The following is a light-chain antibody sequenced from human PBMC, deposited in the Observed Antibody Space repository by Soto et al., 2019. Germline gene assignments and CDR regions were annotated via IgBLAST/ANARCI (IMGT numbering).Light chain of an antibody. CDR1: GSDIGAYNF. CDR3: AAWDDSLNVL. V-gene: IGLV2-8*01. J-gene: IGLJ3*02. Sequence: QSVLAQPPSASGSPGQSVTISCTGSGSDIGAYNFVSWYQQHPGKAPKLMIFGVTERPSGVPDRFSGSKSGNTASLTVSGLQADDEAIYYCAAWDDSLNVLFGGGTKLTVL. CDR2: GVT.